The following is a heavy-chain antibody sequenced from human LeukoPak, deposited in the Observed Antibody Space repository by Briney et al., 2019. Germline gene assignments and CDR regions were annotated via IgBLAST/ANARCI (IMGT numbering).Heavy chain of an antibody. CDR3: ARGDRPREVPPRIRKKNAFDI. D-gene: IGHD2-2*01. V-gene: IGHV4-34*01. CDR2: INHSAST. J-gene: IGHJ3*02. CDR1: GASFSGYY. Sequence: SETLSLTCAVCGASFSGYYWSWIRQPPGKGLEWIGEINHSASTNYNPSLKSRVTISGDASKNQFSLKLSSVTAADTALYYCARGDRPREVPPRIRKKNAFDIWGQGTMVTVSS.